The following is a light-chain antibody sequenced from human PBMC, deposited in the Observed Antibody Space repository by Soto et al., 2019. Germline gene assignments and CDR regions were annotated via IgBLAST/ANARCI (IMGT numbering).Light chain of an antibody. CDR1: ISDVGDYNY. J-gene: IGLJ3*02. Sequence: QSVLTQPASVSGSPGQSIAISCTGNISDVGDYNYVSWCQQHPGKAPKLMIYEVSNRPSGVSNRFSGSKSGNTASLTISGLQAQDEADYYCSSYTSSTILVFGGGTKLTVL. CDR3: SSYTSSTILV. CDR2: EVS. V-gene: IGLV2-14*01.